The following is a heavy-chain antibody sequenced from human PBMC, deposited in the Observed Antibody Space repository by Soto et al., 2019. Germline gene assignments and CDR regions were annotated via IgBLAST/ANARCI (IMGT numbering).Heavy chain of an antibody. CDR1: GGTFSSYT. Sequence: QVQLVESGAEVKKPGSSVKVSCKASGGTFSSYTISWVRQAPGQGLEWMGRIIPILGIANYAQKFQGRVTITADKSTSTAYMELSSLRSEDTAVYYCARDTFSSSWYYFDYWGQGTLVTVSS. V-gene: IGHV1-69*02. CDR2: IIPILGIA. D-gene: IGHD6-13*01. J-gene: IGHJ4*02. CDR3: ARDTFSSSWYYFDY.